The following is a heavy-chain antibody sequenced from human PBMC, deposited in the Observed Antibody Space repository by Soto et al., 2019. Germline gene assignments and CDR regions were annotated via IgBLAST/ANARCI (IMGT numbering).Heavy chain of an antibody. CDR1: GFTFSSYA. D-gene: IGHD3-10*01. CDR2: ISGSGGST. Sequence: GGSLRLSCAASGFTFSSYAMSWVRQAPGKGLEWVSAISGSGGSTYYADSVKGRFTISRDNSKNTLYLQMNSLRAEDTAVYDCAKDLRPGLLWFGEENAFDIWGQGTMVTVSS. V-gene: IGHV3-23*01. J-gene: IGHJ3*02. CDR3: AKDLRPGLLWFGEENAFDI.